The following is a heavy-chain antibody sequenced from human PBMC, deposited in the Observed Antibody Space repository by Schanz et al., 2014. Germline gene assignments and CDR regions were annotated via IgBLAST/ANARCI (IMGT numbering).Heavy chain of an antibody. D-gene: IGHD3-16*02. Sequence: QVQLVQSGAEVKKPGSPVKVSCKSSGGTFSSYAISWVRQAPGQGLEWMGRIIPILGIATYAQKFQGRLTITADKSTSSAYMELSSLRSEDTAMYYCARGNRLQYYDDIWGSYRDPSELDYWGQGTLVTVSS. J-gene: IGHJ4*02. CDR3: ARGNRLQYYDDIWGSYRDPSELDY. V-gene: IGHV1-69*04. CDR2: IIPILGIA. CDR1: GGTFSSYA.